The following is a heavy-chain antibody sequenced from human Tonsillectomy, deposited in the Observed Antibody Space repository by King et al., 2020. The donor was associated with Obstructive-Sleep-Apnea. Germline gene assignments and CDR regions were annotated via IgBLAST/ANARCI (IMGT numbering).Heavy chain of an antibody. CDR2: ISYDGDKE. CDR1: GFTFSSYG. Sequence: VQLVESGGGVVQPGRSLRLSCAASGFTFSSYGMHLVRQAPGKGLEWVAGISYDGDKEFYADSVKGRFTISRDSSRNTLYLQMNSLRPEDTAVYYCAKAWTVTTLQCACDYWGQGTLVTVSS. V-gene: IGHV3-30*18. D-gene: IGHD4-17*01. J-gene: IGHJ4*02. CDR3: AKAWTVTTLQCACDY.